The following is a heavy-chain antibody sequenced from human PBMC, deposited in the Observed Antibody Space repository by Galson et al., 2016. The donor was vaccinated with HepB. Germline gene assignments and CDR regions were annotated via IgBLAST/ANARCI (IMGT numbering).Heavy chain of an antibody. Sequence: SVKVSCKASGYTFADYYMHWVRQAPGQGLEWMGLINPNGGFATYPPKFQGRLTMTGDTSTTTAYLELRSLISEDTAVYYCARDVRRNYSVSGYLWSWGQGTLVTVSS. J-gene: IGHJ5*02. CDR3: ARDVRRNYSVSGYLWS. CDR1: GYTFADYY. V-gene: IGHV1-46*01. D-gene: IGHD5-12*01. CDR2: INPNGGFA.